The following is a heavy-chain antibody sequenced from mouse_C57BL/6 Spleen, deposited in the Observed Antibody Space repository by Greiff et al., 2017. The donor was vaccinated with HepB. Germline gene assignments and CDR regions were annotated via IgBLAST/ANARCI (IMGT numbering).Heavy chain of an antibody. CDR2: ISYDGSN. D-gene: IGHD2-3*01. CDR3: ARGDDGKRGNGYAMDY. Sequence: EVKLQESGPGLVKPSQSLSLTCSVTGYSITSGYYWNWIRQFPGNKLEWMGYISYDGSNNYNPSLKNRISITRDTSKNQFFLKLNSVTTEDTATYYCARGDDGKRGNGYAMDYWGQGTSVTVSS. V-gene: IGHV3-6*01. J-gene: IGHJ4*01. CDR1: GYSITSGYY.